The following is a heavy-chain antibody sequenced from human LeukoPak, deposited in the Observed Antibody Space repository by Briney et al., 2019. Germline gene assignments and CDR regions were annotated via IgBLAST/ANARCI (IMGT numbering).Heavy chain of an antibody. V-gene: IGHV4-4*09. Sequence: SETLSLTCTVSGGSISSYYWSWIRQPPGKGLEGIGYIYTSGSTNDIPSLKSRVTISVDTSKNQFSLKLSSVTAADTAVYYCARHHPYCSSTSCYYDYWGPGTLVTVSS. CDR2: IYTSGST. D-gene: IGHD2-2*01. J-gene: IGHJ4*02. CDR1: GGSISSYY. CDR3: ARHHPYCSSTSCYYDY.